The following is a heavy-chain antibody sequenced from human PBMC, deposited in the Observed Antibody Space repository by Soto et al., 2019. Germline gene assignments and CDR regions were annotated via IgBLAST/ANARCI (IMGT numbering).Heavy chain of an antibody. D-gene: IGHD3-22*01. CDR1: GGSISSYY. CDR2: IYYSGST. J-gene: IGHJ4*02. V-gene: IGHV4-59*01. CDR3: ARAVSGYLDY. Sequence: SETLSLTCTVSGGSISSYYWSWIRQPPGKGLEWIGYIYYSGSTNYNPSLKSRVTISVDTSKNQFSLKLSSVTAADTAVYYCARAVSGYLDYWGQGTLVTVSS.